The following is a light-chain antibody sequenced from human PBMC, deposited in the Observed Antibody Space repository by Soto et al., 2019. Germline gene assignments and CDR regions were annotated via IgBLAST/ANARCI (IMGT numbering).Light chain of an antibody. J-gene: IGLJ1*01. CDR3: GSHTSGSTRV. Sequence: QSVLTQPASVSGSPGQSIAISCTGTSSDIGSYDFVSWYQQHPDKAPKLIIYGVTKRPSGVSTRFSGSKSGNTASLTISGLQAEDEGDYYCGSHTSGSTRVFGTGTKLTVL. V-gene: IGLV2-14*01. CDR2: GVT. CDR1: SSDIGSYDF.